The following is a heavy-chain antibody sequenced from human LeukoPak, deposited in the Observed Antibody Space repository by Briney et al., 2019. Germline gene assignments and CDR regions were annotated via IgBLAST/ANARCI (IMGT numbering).Heavy chain of an antibody. CDR2: IKQDGSEK. CDR1: GFTFSNYW. V-gene: IGHV3-7*01. D-gene: IGHD1-26*01. Sequence: NPGGSLRLSCAASGFTFSNYWMSWVRQAPGKGLEWVASIKQDGSEKYYVDSVKGRFTISRDNAKNSLYLQMNSLRAEDTAVYYCARLGSLVGATPSRHLDYWGQGTLVTVSS. CDR3: ARLGSLVGATPSRHLDY. J-gene: IGHJ4*02.